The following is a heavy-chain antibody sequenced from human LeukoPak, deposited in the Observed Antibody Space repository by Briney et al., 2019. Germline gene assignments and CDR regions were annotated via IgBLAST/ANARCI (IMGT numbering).Heavy chain of an antibody. Sequence: KTSETLSLTCAVYGGSFSGYYWSWIRQPPGKGLEWIGEINHSGSTNYNPSLKSRVTISVDTSKNQFSLKLSSVTAADTAVYYCASTGIAVAGNPYNWFDPWGQGTLVTVSS. D-gene: IGHD6-19*01. J-gene: IGHJ5*02. V-gene: IGHV4-34*01. CDR2: INHSGST. CDR3: ASTGIAVAGNPYNWFDP. CDR1: GGSFSGYY.